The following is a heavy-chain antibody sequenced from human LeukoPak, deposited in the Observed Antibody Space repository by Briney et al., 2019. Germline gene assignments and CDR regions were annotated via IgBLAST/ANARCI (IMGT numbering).Heavy chain of an antibody. Sequence: ASVKVSCKASGYTFTSYDINWVRQATGQGLEWMGGIIPIFGTANYAQKFQGRVTITADKSTSTAYMELSSLRSEDTAVYYCARGKGSSGFPGGYYYYMDVWGKGTTVTVSS. CDR2: IIPIFGTA. CDR3: ARGKGSSGFPGGYYYYMDV. V-gene: IGHV1-69*06. CDR1: GYTFTSYD. J-gene: IGHJ6*03. D-gene: IGHD6-13*01.